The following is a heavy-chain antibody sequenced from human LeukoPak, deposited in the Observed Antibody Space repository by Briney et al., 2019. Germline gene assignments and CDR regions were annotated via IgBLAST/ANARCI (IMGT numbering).Heavy chain of an antibody. J-gene: IGHJ4*02. CDR2: IYSGGST. D-gene: IGHD6-6*01. CDR1: GFTVSSNY. Sequence: GGSLRLSCAASGFTVSSNYMSWVRQAPGKGLEWVSVIYSGGSTYYADSVKGRFTISRDNSKNTLYLQVNSLRAEDTAVFYCAGGYSSSSDDYWGQGTLVTVSS. CDR3: AGGYSSSSDDY. V-gene: IGHV3-53*01.